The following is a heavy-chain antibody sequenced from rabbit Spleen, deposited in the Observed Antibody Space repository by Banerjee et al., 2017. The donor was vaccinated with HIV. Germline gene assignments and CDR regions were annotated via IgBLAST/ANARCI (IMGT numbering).Heavy chain of an antibody. D-gene: IGHD4-1*01. CDR2: INGGSSGST. J-gene: IGHJ4*01. CDR1: GVSLNDKDV. V-gene: IGHV1S45*01. Sequence: QEQLVESGGGLVKPEGSLTLTCKASGVSLNDKDVMCWVRQAPGKGLEWIVCINGGSSGSTWYASWAKGRFTISKTSSTTVTLQMSSLTAADTATYFCARWGDDTNDNTDLWGQGTLVTVS. CDR3: ARWGDDTNDNTDL.